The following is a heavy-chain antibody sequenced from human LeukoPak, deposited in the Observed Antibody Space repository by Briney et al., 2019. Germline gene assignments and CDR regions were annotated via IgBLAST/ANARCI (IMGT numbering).Heavy chain of an antibody. V-gene: IGHV3-64*01. CDR1: GFIFNSYA. Sequence: GGSLRLSCAASGFIFNSYAMHWVRQAPGRGLEYVSAITSNGGSTFYANSVKGRFTISRDNSKNTLYLQMGSLRAEDMAVYYCTRGPGYDYVWGSYRVDYWGQGTLVTVSS. CDR3: TRGPGYDYVWGSYRVDY. J-gene: IGHJ4*02. CDR2: ITSNGGST. D-gene: IGHD3-16*02.